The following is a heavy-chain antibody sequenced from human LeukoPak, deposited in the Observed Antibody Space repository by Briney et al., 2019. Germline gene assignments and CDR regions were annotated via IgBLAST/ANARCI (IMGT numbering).Heavy chain of an antibody. J-gene: IGHJ4*02. CDR3: ARVGYSGYEYYFDY. D-gene: IGHD5-12*01. V-gene: IGHV4-59*01. CDR2: IYYSGST. CDR1: GGSISSYY. Sequence: PSETLSLTCTVSGGSISSYYWSWIRQLPGKGLEWIGYIYYSGSTNYNPSLKSRVTISVDTSKNQFSLKLSSVTAADTAVYYCARVGYSGYEYYFDYWGQGTLVTVSS.